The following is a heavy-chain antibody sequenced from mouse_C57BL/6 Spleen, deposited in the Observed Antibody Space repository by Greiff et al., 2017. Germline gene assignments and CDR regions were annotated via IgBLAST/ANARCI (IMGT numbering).Heavy chain of an antibody. CDR2: IWWNDDK. J-gene: IGHJ2*01. D-gene: IGHD2-4*01. V-gene: IGHV8-5*01. Sequence: VKLMESGPGILQPSPTLSLSCSFSGFSLSTSNMGIGWIRQPSGKGLEWLAHIWWNDDKYYNPYLKSPLTISKDTSNNQVFLQITSVDTADTATYDSAQIIGDYDDFDYWGKGTTLTVSS. CDR3: AQIIGDYDDFDY. CDR1: GFSLSTSNMG.